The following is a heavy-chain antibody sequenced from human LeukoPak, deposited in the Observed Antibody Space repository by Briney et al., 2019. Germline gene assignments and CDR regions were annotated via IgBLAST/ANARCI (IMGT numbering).Heavy chain of an antibody. D-gene: IGHD4-17*01. CDR1: GGSIGTYY. CDR2: IYVTGN. CDR3: ARVMTTATTWAFDV. Sequence: SETLSLTCTVSGGSIGTYYWSWVRQSPGKGLEWIGYIYVTGNRYNPYLQSRVTISVDTSRNQFFLKMSSVTAADTAVYYCARVMTTATTWAFDVWGQGTMVTVFS. V-gene: IGHV4-4*09. J-gene: IGHJ3*01.